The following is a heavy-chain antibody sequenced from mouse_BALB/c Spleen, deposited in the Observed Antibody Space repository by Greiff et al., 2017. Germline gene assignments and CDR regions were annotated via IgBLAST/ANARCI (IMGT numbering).Heavy chain of an antibody. CDR3: ARSGPSYAMDY. Sequence: VQLQQPGAELVKPGASVKLSCKASGYTFTSYWMHWVKQRPGQGLEWIGEINPSNGRTNYNEKFKSKATLTVDKSSSTAYMQLSSLTSEDSAVYYCARSGPSYAMDYWGQGTSVTVSS. D-gene: IGHD3-1*01. CDR2: INPSNGRT. V-gene: IGHV1S81*02. CDR1: GYTFTSYW. J-gene: IGHJ4*01.